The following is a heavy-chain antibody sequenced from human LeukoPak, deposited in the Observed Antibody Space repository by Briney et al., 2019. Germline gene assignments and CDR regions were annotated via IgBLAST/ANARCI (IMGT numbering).Heavy chain of an antibody. CDR2: ISGSRNNT. D-gene: IGHD6-19*01. Sequence: GGSLRLSCAASGFTFSSYAMAWVRQAPGKGLEWVSAISGSRNNTYYADSVKGRFTISRDNSKNTLYLQMNSLRAEDTAVYYCAKEEIGMIAVAWSFDYWGQGTLVTVSS. V-gene: IGHV3-23*01. J-gene: IGHJ4*02. CDR3: AKEEIGMIAVAWSFDY. CDR1: GFTFSSYA.